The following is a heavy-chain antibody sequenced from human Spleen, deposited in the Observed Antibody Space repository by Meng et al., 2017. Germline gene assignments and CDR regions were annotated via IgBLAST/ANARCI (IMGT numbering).Heavy chain of an antibody. V-gene: IGHV4-59*01. J-gene: IGHJ6*02. CDR1: GGSISSYY. CDR2: ILNSGST. CDR3: AREDFYHGMDV. Sequence: SETLSLTCTVSGGSISSYYWSWIRQPPGKGLEWIGYILNSGSTNYNPSLKNRVTVSIDTSKNQFSLKLSSVTAADTAVYYCAREDFYHGMDVWGQGTTVTV.